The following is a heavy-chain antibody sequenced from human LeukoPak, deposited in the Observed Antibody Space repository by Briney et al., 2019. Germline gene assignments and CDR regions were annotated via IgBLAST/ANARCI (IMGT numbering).Heavy chain of an antibody. J-gene: IGHJ4*02. CDR2: IYTSGST. V-gene: IGHV4-4*07. CDR1: SGSISSYY. D-gene: IGHD3-22*01. Sequence: SETLSLTCTVSSGSISSYYWSWIRQPAGKGLEWIGRIYTSGSTNYNPSLKSRVTMSVDTSKNQFSLKLSSVTAADTAVYYCARDLIPTYYYDSSGYCGYWGQGTLVTASS. CDR3: ARDLIPTYYYDSSGYCGY.